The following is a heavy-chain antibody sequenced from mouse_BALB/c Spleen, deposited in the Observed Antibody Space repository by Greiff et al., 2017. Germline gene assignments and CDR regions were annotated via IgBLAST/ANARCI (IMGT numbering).Heavy chain of an antibody. CDR3: ARQGKYGNPYWYFDV. Sequence: EVQLVESGGGLVQPGGSLKLSCATSGFTFSSYGMSWVRQTPDKRLELVATINSNGGSTYYPDSVKGRFTISRDNAKNTLYLQMSSLKSEDTAMYYCARQGKYGNPYWYFDVWGAGTTVTVSS. CDR1: GFTFSSYG. V-gene: IGHV5-6-3*01. J-gene: IGHJ1*01. D-gene: IGHD2-10*02. CDR2: INSNGGST.